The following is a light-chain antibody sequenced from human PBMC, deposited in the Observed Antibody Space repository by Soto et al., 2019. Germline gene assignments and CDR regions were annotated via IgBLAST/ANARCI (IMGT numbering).Light chain of an antibody. CDR3: TSYTRSRTYV. V-gene: IGLV2-14*03. CDR1: GSDVGGYNY. J-gene: IGLJ1*01. Sequence: QSALTQPASVSGSPGQSITISCTGTGSDVGGYNYVSWYQQHPGKAPKLVIYEVTNRPSGVSNRFSGSKSGNTASLTISGLQAEDEADYYCTSYTRSRTYVFGTGTKLTVL. CDR2: EVT.